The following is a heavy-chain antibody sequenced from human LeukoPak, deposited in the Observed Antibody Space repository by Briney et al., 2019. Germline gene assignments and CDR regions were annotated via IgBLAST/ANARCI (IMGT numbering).Heavy chain of an antibody. Sequence: SETLSPTCTVSGGSISSYYWSWIRQPAGKGLEWIGRIYTSGSTNYNPSLKSRVTISVDTSKNQFSLKLSSVTAADTAVYYCARFPVYPSITIFGGYRRRGGFDYWGQGTLVTVSS. CDR1: GGSISSYY. D-gene: IGHD3-3*01. J-gene: IGHJ4*02. CDR3: ARFPVYPSITIFGGYRRRGGFDY. CDR2: IYTSGST. V-gene: IGHV4-4*07.